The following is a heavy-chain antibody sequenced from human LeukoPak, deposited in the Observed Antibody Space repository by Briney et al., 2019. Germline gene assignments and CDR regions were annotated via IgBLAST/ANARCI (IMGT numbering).Heavy chain of an antibody. Sequence: SETLSLTCTVSGGSISSSSYYWGWIRQPPGKGLEWIGSIYYSGSTYYNPSLKSRVTISVDTSKSQFSLKLSSVTAADTAVYYCASISYGGHGFDSWGQGTLVTVSS. CDR1: GGSISSSSYY. D-gene: IGHD4-23*01. CDR2: IYYSGST. CDR3: ASISYGGHGFDS. V-gene: IGHV4-39*07. J-gene: IGHJ5*01.